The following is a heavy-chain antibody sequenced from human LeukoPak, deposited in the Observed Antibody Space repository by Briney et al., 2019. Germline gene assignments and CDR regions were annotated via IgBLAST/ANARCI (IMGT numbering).Heavy chain of an antibody. D-gene: IGHD4-17*01. Sequence: GGSLRLSCAASGFTFSSYSMNWVRQAPGRGLEWVSSIRFTGSYIYYADSVKGRFTISRDDAKNTLYLQMNGLRAEDTAVYYCARDGGDYGDYTDYWGQGTLVTVSS. CDR3: ARDGGDYGDYTDY. V-gene: IGHV3-21*04. CDR2: IRFTGSYI. J-gene: IGHJ4*02. CDR1: GFTFSSYS.